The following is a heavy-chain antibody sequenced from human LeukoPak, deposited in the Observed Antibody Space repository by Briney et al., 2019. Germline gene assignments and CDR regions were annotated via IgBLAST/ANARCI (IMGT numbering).Heavy chain of an antibody. CDR1: GFTFSRSG. V-gene: IGHV3-30*02. D-gene: IGHD3-22*01. Sequence: GGSLRLSCITSGFTFSRSGFHWVRQAPGKGLEWVAFIRYDAINQYYADSVKGRFTMSRDNAKSTVYLQMNSLRAEDTAVYYCARDYYYSVDYWGQGTLVTVSS. CDR3: ARDYYYSVDY. J-gene: IGHJ4*02. CDR2: IRYDAINQ.